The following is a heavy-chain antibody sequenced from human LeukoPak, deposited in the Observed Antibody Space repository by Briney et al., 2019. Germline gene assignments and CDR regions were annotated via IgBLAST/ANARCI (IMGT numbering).Heavy chain of an antibody. CDR2: IYSGGST. CDR1: GFTVSSNY. V-gene: IGHV3-66*01. CDR3: ARVGYQNYFDY. D-gene: IGHD2-2*01. J-gene: IGHJ4*02. Sequence: PGGSLRLSCAASGFTVSSNYMSWVRQAPGKGLEWVSVIYSGGSTYYADSVKGRFTISRDNSRNTLYLQMNSLRAEDTAVYYCARVGYQNYFDYWGQGTLVTVSS.